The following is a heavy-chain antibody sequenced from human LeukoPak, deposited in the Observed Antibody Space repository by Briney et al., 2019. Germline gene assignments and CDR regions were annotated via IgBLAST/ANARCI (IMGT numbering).Heavy chain of an antibody. D-gene: IGHD3-10*01. CDR2: ISSSGSTI. CDR3: ARVHNYYGAPDAFDI. V-gene: IGHV3-11*04. Sequence: PGGSLRLSCAASGFTFSDYYMSWIRQAPGKGLEWVSYISSSGSTIYYADSVKGRFTISRDNAKNSLYLQMNSLRAEDTAVYYCARVHNYYGAPDAFDIWGQGTMVTVSS. J-gene: IGHJ3*02. CDR1: GFTFSDYY.